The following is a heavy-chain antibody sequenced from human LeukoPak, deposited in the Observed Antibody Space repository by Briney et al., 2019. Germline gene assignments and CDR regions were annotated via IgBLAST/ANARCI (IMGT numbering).Heavy chain of an antibody. V-gene: IGHV3-15*01. CDR2: IKSKTDGGTT. D-gene: IGHD2-8*01. CDR1: GFTFSNAW. Sequence: GGSLRLSCAASGFTFSNAWMSWVRQAPGKGLAWVGRIKSKTDGGTTDYAAPVKGRFTISRDDSKNTLYLQMNSLKTEDTSVYSCSASKCADGVCYCFDYWGQGTLVTVSS. CDR3: SASKCADGVCYCFDY. J-gene: IGHJ4*02.